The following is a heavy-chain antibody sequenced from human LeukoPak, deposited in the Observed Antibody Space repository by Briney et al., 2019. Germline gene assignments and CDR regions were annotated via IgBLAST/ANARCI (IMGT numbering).Heavy chain of an antibody. CDR3: ARDLVTMVRVVAGAHFDY. Sequence: ASVKVSCKASGYTFTNYYMHWVRQAPGQGLEWMGIINPSGGSTTYAQKFQGRVTMTRDTSTSTVYMELSSLRSDDTAVYYCARDLVTMVRVVAGAHFDYWGQGTLVTVSS. CDR2: INPSGGST. V-gene: IGHV1-46*01. D-gene: IGHD3-10*01. CDR1: GYTFTNYY. J-gene: IGHJ4*02.